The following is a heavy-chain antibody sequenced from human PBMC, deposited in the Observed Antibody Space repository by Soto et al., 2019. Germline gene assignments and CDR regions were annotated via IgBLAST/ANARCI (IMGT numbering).Heavy chain of an antibody. V-gene: IGHV4-31*03. CDR3: ASVIGGDSEYYFDL. CDR2: DYSGGGA. Sequence: TLSLPGNVSGVAVSSGGYYLSLIRQHPEKDVEWIGNDYSGGGATYDSNLQGRVRLSVYTSNTHFSLSLRSVTVADSAMYYCASVIGGDSEYYFDLWGQGALVTVSS. D-gene: IGHD4-17*01. J-gene: IGHJ4*02. CDR1: GVAVSSGGYY.